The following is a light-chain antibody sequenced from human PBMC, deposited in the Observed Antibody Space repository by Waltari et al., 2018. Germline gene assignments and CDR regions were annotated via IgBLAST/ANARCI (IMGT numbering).Light chain of an antibody. V-gene: IGKV3-15*01. CDR3: QQYKNGPPDI. CDR1: QSVSTN. J-gene: IGKJ2*01. Sequence: ETVMTQSPTTLSLSPGERATLSCRASQSVSTNLAWYQQRPGQAPRLLIYGASLRATGVTARFSGRGAGKEVTLPISSLQSEGFAVYYCQQYKNGPPDIFGQGSQLEI. CDR2: GAS.